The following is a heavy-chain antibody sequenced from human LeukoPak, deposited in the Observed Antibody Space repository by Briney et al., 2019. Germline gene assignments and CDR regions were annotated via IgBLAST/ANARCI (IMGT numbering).Heavy chain of an antibody. D-gene: IGHD4-23*01. CDR2: ISAYNGNT. V-gene: IGHV1-18*01. CDR1: GYTFTSYG. J-gene: IGHJ4*02. CDR3: ARDISPTTVVADFDY. Sequence: ASVKVSCKASGYTFTSYGSTWVRQAPGQGIEWMGWISAYNGNTNYVQKFQGRVTMTTDTSTSTAYMELRSLRSDDTAVYYCARDISPTTVVADFDYWGQGTLVTVSS.